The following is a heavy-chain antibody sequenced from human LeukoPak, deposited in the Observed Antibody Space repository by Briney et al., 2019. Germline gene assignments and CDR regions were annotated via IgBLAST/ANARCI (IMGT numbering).Heavy chain of an antibody. D-gene: IGHD2-2*01. CDR1: GGSISSGDYY. V-gene: IGHV4-30-4*08. Sequence: PSQTLSLTCTVSGGSISSGDYYWSWLRQPPWKGLEWIGYIYYSGSTYYNPSLKSRVTISVDTSKNQFSLKLSSVTAADTAVYYCARVDIVVVPAAIMGYYYYMDVWGKGTTVTVSS. J-gene: IGHJ6*03. CDR3: ARVDIVVVPAAIMGYYYYMDV. CDR2: IYYSGST.